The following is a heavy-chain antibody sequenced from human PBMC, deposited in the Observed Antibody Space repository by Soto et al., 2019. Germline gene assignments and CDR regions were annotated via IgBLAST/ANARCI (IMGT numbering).Heavy chain of an antibody. CDR1: GFSLSNARMG. D-gene: IGHD4-17*01. J-gene: IGHJ2*01. Sequence: QVTLKESGPVLVNPTENLTLTCTVSGFSLSNARMGVSWIRQPPGKALEWLAHIFSNDEKSYSTSLKSRLTISKDTSKSQVVLTMTNMDPVDTATYYCARMAYDYGECYWYFDLWGRGTLVTVSS. CDR3: ARMAYDYGECYWYFDL. CDR2: IFSNDEK. V-gene: IGHV2-26*01.